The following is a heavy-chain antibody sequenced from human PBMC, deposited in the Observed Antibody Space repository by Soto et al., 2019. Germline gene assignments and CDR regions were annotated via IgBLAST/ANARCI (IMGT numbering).Heavy chain of an antibody. Sequence: SVKVSCKASGGTFSSYAISWVRQAPGQGLEWMGGIIPFFGTAEYSQKFEDRITITADESTNTVYMDLRSLTSEDTAIYYCARTAPMDAGDKYYYDFWGQGALVTVSS. CDR3: ARTAPMDAGDKYYYDF. J-gene: IGHJ4*02. V-gene: IGHV1-69*13. D-gene: IGHD3-16*01. CDR2: IIPFFGTA. CDR1: GGTFSSYA.